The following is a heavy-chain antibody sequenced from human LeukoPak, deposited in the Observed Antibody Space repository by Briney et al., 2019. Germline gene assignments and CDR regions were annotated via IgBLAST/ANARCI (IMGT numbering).Heavy chain of an antibody. Sequence: ASVKVSCKASGYSFTDYYIYWVRLAPGQGLEWMGWINPKSGGTHYAQKFQGRVSMTRDTSINTVHLELSSLKTNDTAVYYCARTREGVWGSYSPWGQGTLVTVSS. CDR1: GYSFTDYY. D-gene: IGHD3-16*01. CDR3: ARTREGVWGSYSP. J-gene: IGHJ4*02. V-gene: IGHV1-2*02. CDR2: INPKSGGT.